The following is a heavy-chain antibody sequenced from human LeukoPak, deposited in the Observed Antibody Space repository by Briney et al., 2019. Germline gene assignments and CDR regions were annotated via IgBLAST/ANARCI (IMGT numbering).Heavy chain of an antibody. CDR3: ARSGSYHHTYFDY. CDR1: GGSISSYY. V-gene: IGHV4-59*08. Sequence: PSETLSLTCTVSGGSISSYYWSWIRQPPGKGLEWVGYIYYSGSPNYNPSLKSRVTISVDTSKNKFSLKLSSVPAADTAVYYCARSGSYHHTYFDYWGQGTLVTVSS. J-gene: IGHJ4*02. CDR2: IYYSGSP. D-gene: IGHD1-26*01.